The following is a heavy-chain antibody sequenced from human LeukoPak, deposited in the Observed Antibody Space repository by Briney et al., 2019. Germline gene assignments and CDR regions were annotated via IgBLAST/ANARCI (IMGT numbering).Heavy chain of an antibody. Sequence: PSETLSLTCAVYGGSFSGYYWSWIRQPPGKGLEWIGEINHSGSTNYNPSLKSRVTISVDTSKNQFSLKLSSVTAADTAVYYCARGARAAGNYYYYYYGMDVWGQGTTVTVS. CDR2: INHSGST. CDR1: GGSFSGYY. CDR3: ARGARAAGNYYYYYYGMDV. V-gene: IGHV4-34*01. D-gene: IGHD6-13*01. J-gene: IGHJ6*02.